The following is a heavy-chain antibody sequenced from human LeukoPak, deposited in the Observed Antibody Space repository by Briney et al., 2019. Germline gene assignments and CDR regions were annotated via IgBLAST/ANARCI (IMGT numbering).Heavy chain of an antibody. CDR3: ARVRSDSRGWYEFDY. Sequence: GGSLRLSCAASGFTVSTNYMSWVRQVSGEGLEFVSLISSSGTTDYADSVKGRFTITSDNSKNTLYLQMNSLRAEDTAVYYCARVRSDSRGWYEFDYRGQGTLVTVSS. V-gene: IGHV3-53*01. CDR1: GFTVSTNY. CDR2: ISSSGTT. D-gene: IGHD6-19*01. J-gene: IGHJ4*02.